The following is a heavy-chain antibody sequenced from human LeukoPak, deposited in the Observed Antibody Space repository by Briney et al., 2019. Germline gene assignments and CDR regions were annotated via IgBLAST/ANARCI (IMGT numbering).Heavy chain of an antibody. V-gene: IGHV1-2*02. CDR1: GYTFTSYG. D-gene: IGHD3-22*01. CDR3: ARVDDRGHYYDSSGPRKLFDY. CDR2: INPDSGGT. Sequence: ASVKVSCKASGYTFTSYGISWVRQAPGQGLEWVGWINPDSGGTNYAQKFQGRVTMTRDTSIRTAYMELSRLRSDDTVVYYCARVDDRGHYYDSSGPRKLFDYWGQGTLVTVSS. J-gene: IGHJ4*02.